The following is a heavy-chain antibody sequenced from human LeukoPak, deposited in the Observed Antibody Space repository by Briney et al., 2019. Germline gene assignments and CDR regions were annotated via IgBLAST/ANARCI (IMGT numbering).Heavy chain of an antibody. D-gene: IGHD5-18*01. CDR2: IKEDGSVK. CDR1: RFTFSSYW. V-gene: IGHV3-7*01. CDR3: ASEGEIGYGYLY. J-gene: IGHJ4*02. Sequence: GGSLRLSCAASRFTFSSYWMSWVRQAPGKGLEWVANIKEDGSVKYYVDSVKGRFTISRDNAKNSVYLQINSVRAEDTAVYYCASEGEIGYGYLYWGQGTLVTVSS.